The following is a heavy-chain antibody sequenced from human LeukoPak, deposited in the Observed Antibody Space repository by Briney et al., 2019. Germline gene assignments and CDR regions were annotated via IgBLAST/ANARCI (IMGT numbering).Heavy chain of an antibody. V-gene: IGHV1-69*13. CDR3: ARERLYSILPWESHYYYYGMDV. CDR2: IIPIFGTA. J-gene: IGHJ6*02. Sequence: SVKVPCKASGGTFSSYAISWVRQAPGQGLEWMGGIIPIFGTANYAQKFQGRVTITADESTSTAYMELSSLRSEDTAVYYCARERLYSILPWESHYYYYGMDVWGQGTTVTVSS. CDR1: GGTFSSYA. D-gene: IGHD4-11*01.